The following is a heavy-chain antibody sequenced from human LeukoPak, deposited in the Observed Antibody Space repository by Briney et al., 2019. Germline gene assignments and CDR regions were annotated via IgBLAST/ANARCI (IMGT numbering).Heavy chain of an antibody. J-gene: IGHJ6*04. CDR1: GFTFSNYI. CDR3: AELGITMIGGV. V-gene: IGHV3-30*04. D-gene: IGHD3-10*02. CDR2: VLEDGSYQ. Sequence: AGGSLRLSCAASGFTFSNYIMHWVRQAPGKGLDWVAVVLEDGSYQYYADSVKGRFTISRDNSKNTLFLQMNSLRAEDTAVYYCAELGITMIGGVWGKGTTVTISS.